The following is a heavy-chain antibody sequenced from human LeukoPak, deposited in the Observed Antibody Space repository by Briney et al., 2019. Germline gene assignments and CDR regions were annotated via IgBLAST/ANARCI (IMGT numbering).Heavy chain of an antibody. D-gene: IGHD3-22*01. CDR1: GSTFSNYG. J-gene: IGHJ4*02. Sequence: ASVKVSCKTSGSTFSNYGVTWGRHAPGQRLEWMGWIDANTQNTKYTQTFQGRITLTTDSSRHTAYMELRSLRSDDTAIYYCATSSGDSSAWVDFWGRGTLVIVSP. V-gene: IGHV1-18*01. CDR2: IDANTQNT. CDR3: ATSSGDSSAWVDF.